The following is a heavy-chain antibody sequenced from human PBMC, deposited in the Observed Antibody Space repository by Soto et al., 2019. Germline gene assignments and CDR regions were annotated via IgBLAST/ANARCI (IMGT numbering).Heavy chain of an antibody. CDR2: IIPIFGTA. CDR3: AREGCSGGSCIGNPGDQKQPELDY. Sequence: QVQLVQSGAEVKKPGSSVKVSCKASGGTFSSYAISWVRQAPGQGLEWMGGIIPIFGTANYAQKFQGRVTITADESTSTAYMELSSLRSEDTAVYYCAREGCSGGSCIGNPGDQKQPELDYWGQGTLVTVSS. D-gene: IGHD2-15*01. CDR1: GGTFSSYA. V-gene: IGHV1-69*12. J-gene: IGHJ4*02.